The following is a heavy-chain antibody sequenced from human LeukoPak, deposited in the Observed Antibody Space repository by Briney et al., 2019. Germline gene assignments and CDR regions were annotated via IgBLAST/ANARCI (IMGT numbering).Heavy chain of an antibody. V-gene: IGHV3-23*01. D-gene: IGHD1-26*01. CDR2: ISGSGGST. Sequence: GGSLRLSCVVSGFTVSTNYMSWVRQAPGKGLEWVSAISGSGGSTYYADSVKGRFTISRDNSKNTLYLQMNSLRAEDTAVYYCAKPPGGFDYWGQGTLVTVSS. CDR1: GFTVSTNY. CDR3: AKPPGGFDY. J-gene: IGHJ4*02.